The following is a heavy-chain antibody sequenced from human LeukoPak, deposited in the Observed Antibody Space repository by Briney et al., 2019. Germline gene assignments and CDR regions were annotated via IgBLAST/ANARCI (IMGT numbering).Heavy chain of an antibody. Sequence: SGGSLRLSCAASGFTFSSYSMNWVRQAPGKGLEWVSSISSSSSYIYYADSVKGRSTISRDNAKNSLYLQMNSLRAEDTAVYYCARDVSGYDSAYYFDYWGQGTLVTVSS. CDR1: GFTFSSYS. CDR2: ISSSSSYI. D-gene: IGHD5-12*01. J-gene: IGHJ4*02. CDR3: ARDVSGYDSAYYFDY. V-gene: IGHV3-21*01.